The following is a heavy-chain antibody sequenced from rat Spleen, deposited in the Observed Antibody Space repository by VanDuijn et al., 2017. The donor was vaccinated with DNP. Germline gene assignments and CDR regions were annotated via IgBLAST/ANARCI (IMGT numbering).Heavy chain of an antibody. CDR2: ISYFGDNT. CDR1: GFTFSDYY. Sequence: EVQLVETGGGLVQPGRSLKLSCVASGFTFSDYYMAWVRQAPTKGLELVAYISYFGDNTYSGDSVKGRFTISRDNAKSTLYLQMNSLRSEDMATYYCARDRTGTWFAYWGQGTLVTVSS. CDR3: ARDRTGTWFAY. D-gene: IGHD5-1*01. V-gene: IGHV5-22*01. J-gene: IGHJ3*01.